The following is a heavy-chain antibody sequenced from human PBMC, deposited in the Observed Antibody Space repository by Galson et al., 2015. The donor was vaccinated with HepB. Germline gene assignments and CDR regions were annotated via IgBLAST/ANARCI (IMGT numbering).Heavy chain of an antibody. J-gene: IGHJ5*02. CDR1: GFTFSYAW. Sequence: SLRLSCAASGFTFSYAWMNWVRQAPGKGLEWVGRIKSNTNGGTTDYAAAVKGRLTISRDDSKNMLYLQINSLKTEDTGVYYCTTDDIAVENWFGPWGQGTPVTVSS. CDR2: IKSNTNGGTT. CDR3: TTDDIAVENWFGP. V-gene: IGHV3-15*07. D-gene: IGHD2-2*01.